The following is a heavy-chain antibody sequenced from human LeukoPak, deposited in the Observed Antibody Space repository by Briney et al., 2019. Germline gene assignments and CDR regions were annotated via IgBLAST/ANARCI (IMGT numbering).Heavy chain of an antibody. J-gene: IGHJ4*02. D-gene: IGHD2-21*01. Sequence: GGSLRLSCVGSGFTFSSYSMNWVRQAPGKGLEWISFISGSSSTIHYADSAKGRFTISRDNAKNSLYLQMNSLRDEDTAVYYCASHFVFLGHWGQGTLVNVSP. CDR2: ISGSSSTI. CDR1: GFTFSSYS. CDR3: ASHFVFLGH. V-gene: IGHV3-48*02.